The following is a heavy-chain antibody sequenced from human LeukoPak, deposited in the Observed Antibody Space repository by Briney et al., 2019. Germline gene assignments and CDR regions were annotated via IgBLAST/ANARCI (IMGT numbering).Heavy chain of an antibody. D-gene: IGHD3-10*01. V-gene: IGHV4-31*03. J-gene: IGHJ6*02. CDR3: ARTSRHFYGSGSNLTPWPADMDV. CDR2: IYYSGST. CDR1: GGSISSGGYY. Sequence: PSETLSLTCTVSGGSISSGGYYWSWIRQHPGKGLEWIGYIYYSGSTYYNPSLKSRVTISVDTSKNQFSLKLSSVTAADTAVYYCARTSRHFYGSGSNLTPWPADMDVWGQGTKVTVSS.